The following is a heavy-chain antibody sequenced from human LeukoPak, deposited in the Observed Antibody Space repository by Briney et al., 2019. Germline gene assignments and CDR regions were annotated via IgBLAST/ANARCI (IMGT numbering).Heavy chain of an antibody. V-gene: IGHV1-2*02. CDR3: ARNRAVSRNWFDP. J-gene: IGHJ5*02. Sequence: ASVKVFCKASGYTFTGYYMHWVRQAPGQGLERMGWINPNSGGTNYAQKFQGRVTMTRDTSISTAYMELSRLRSDDTAVYYCARNRAVSRNWFDPWGRGTLVTVSS. CDR2: INPNSGGT. CDR1: GYTFTGYY. D-gene: IGHD1-14*01.